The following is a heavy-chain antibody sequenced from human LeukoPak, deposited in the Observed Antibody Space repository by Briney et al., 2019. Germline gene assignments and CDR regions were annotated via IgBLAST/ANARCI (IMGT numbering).Heavy chain of an antibody. Sequence: GRFTISRDNAKNTLYLQMISLRAEDTAVYYCSRGAGSYSDYWGQGTPVTVSS. D-gene: IGHD1-26*01. V-gene: IGHV3-74*01. CDR3: SRGAGSYSDY. J-gene: IGHJ4*02.